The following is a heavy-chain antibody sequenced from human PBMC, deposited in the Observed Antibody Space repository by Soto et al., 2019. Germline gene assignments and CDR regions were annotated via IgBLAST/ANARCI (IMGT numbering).Heavy chain of an antibody. Sequence: PSETLSLTCTVSGGSISSSSYYWGWIRQPPXKGLEWIGSIYYSGSTYYNPSLKSRVTISVDTSKNQFSLKLSSVTAADTAVYYCARHRAYCGGDCYSSDSYYYYYGMDVWGQGTTVTVSS. V-gene: IGHV4-39*01. D-gene: IGHD2-21*02. J-gene: IGHJ6*02. CDR1: GGSISSSSYY. CDR2: IYYSGST. CDR3: ARHRAYCGGDCYSSDSYYYYYGMDV.